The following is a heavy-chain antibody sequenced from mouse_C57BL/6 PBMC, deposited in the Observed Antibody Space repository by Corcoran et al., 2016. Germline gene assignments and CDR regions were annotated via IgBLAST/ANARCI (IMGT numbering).Heavy chain of an antibody. J-gene: IGHJ4*01. V-gene: IGHV9-3*01. CDR3: VRRGENGYYDAMDY. Sequence: QIQLVQSGPELKKPGETVKISCKASGYTFTTYGMSWVKQAPGKGLKWMGWINTYSGVPTYADDFKGRFAFSLETSASTAYLQINNLKNEDTATYFCVRRGENGYYDAMDYWGQGTSVTVSS. D-gene: IGHD2-2*01. CDR1: GYTFTTYG. CDR2: INTYSGVP.